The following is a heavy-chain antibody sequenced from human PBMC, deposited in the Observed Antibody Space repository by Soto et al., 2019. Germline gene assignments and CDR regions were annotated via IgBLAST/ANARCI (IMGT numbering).Heavy chain of an antibody. D-gene: IGHD3-3*01. J-gene: IGHJ6*02. CDR2: IRSKAYGGTT. V-gene: IGHV3-49*03. CDR3: TLIRFLEWLPSTYYGMDV. CDR1: GFTFGDYA. Sequence: GGSLRLSCTASGFTFGDYAMSWFRQAPGKGLEWVGFIRSKAYGGTTEYAASVKGRFTISRDDSKSIAYLQMNSLKTEDTAVYYCTLIRFLEWLPSTYYGMDVWGQGTTVTVSS.